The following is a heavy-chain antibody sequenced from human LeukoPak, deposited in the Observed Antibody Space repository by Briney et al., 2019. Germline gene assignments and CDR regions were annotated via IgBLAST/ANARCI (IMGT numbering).Heavy chain of an antibody. CDR1: GFTFSSYS. V-gene: IGHV3-21*01. CDR3: ARVEMATITEDY. CDR2: ISSSSSYI. Sequence: PGGSLRLSCAASGFTFSSYSMNWVRQAPGKGLEWVSSISSSSSYIYYADSVKGRFTISRDNAKNSLYLQMNSLRAEDTAVYYCARVEMATITEDYWGQGTLVTVSS. J-gene: IGHJ4*02. D-gene: IGHD5-24*01.